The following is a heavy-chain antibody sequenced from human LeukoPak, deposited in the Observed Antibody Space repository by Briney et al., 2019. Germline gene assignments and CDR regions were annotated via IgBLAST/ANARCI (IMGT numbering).Heavy chain of an antibody. CDR1: GYSFDEYA. J-gene: IGHJ4*02. D-gene: IGHD2-2*01. V-gene: IGHV3-9*01. Sequence: SLRLSCAGSGYSFDEYAMHWVRQAPGKGLEWVSGINWKSDKIGYADSVKGRFTISRDNSKNSLYLQMNSLRVEDTALYYCAKDRYCTSSSCPIDYWGQGTMVTVSS. CDR3: AKDRYCTSSSCPIDY. CDR2: INWKSDKI.